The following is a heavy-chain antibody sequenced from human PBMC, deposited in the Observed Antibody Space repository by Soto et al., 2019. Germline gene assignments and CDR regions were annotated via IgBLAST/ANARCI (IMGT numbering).Heavy chain of an antibody. Sequence: SETLSLTCAVYGGSFSGYYWTWIRQTPGKGLEWIGEINHSGSTNYKPSLKSRISMSADTSKKQFSLNLTSVTAADTAVYYCARGECSSNYCFTRWALDIWGQGTVVTVS. CDR1: GGSFSGYY. D-gene: IGHD2-2*01. V-gene: IGHV4-34*01. CDR2: INHSGST. CDR3: ARGECSSNYCFTRWALDI. J-gene: IGHJ3*02.